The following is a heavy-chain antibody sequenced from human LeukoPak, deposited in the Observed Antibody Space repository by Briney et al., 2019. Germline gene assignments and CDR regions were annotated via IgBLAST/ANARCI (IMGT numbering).Heavy chain of an antibody. CDR3: AREGYGGNSVRWFDP. D-gene: IGHD4-23*01. J-gene: IGHJ5*02. V-gene: IGHV1-2*02. CDR1: GYTFTAYY. Sequence: ASVKVSCKASGYTFTAYYMHWVRQAPGQGLEWMGWINPNSGGTNYAQKFQGKVTMTRDTSISTAYMELSRLRSDDTAVYYCAREGYGGNSVRWFDPWGQGTLVTVSS. CDR2: INPNSGGT.